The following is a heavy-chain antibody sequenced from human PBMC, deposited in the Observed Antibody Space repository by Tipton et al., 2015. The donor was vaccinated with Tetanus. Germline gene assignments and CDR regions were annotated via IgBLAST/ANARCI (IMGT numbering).Heavy chain of an antibody. V-gene: IGHV4-31*03. CDR2: IYHTQRT. CDR1: DGPVSSGGHY. J-gene: IGHJ4*02. CDR3: ARGLPREPFYFDY. Sequence: TLSLTCTVSDGPVSSGGHYWGWVRQLPGKGLEWIGCIYHTQRTSSSPSLNGRVTISEDTSKNQISLSLTSVTAADTAVYYCARGLPREPFYFDYWGQGKQVTVSS. D-gene: IGHD1-26*01.